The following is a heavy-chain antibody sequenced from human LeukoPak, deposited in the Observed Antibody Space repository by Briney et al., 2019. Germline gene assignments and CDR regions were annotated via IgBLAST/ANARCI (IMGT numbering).Heavy chain of an antibody. CDR3: ARDQDVAAAGTWGSIDY. Sequence: PGGSLRLSCAASGFTFSNYGIHWVRQAAGKGLEWVAVISYDATNKYYTDSVKGRFTISRDNSKNTLYLQMNSLRAEDTAVYYCARDQDVAAAGTWGSIDYWGQGTLVTVSS. CDR1: GFTFSNYG. CDR2: ISYDATNK. D-gene: IGHD6-13*01. J-gene: IGHJ4*02. V-gene: IGHV3-30*03.